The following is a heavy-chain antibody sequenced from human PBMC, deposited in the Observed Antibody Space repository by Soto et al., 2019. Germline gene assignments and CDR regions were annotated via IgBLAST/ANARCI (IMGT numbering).Heavy chain of an antibody. J-gene: IGHJ3*02. Sequence: SETLSLTCSVSGGSINSPNQYWGWIRQPPGKGLEWIAYIYYSGIIYYKPSLKSRVTMSRDTSKNQFFLNLDSVTAADTAMYYCAREVGEVDYSSSSDAFDIWGQGTMVT. V-gene: IGHV4-30-4*08. CDR1: GGSINSPNQY. D-gene: IGHD6-6*01. CDR3: AREVGEVDYSSSSDAFDI. CDR2: IYYSGII.